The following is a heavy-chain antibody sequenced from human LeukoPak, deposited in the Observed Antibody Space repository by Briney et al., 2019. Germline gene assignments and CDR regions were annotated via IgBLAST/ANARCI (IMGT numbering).Heavy chain of an antibody. D-gene: IGHD3-22*01. V-gene: IGHV4-34*01. Sequence: PSETLSLTCAVYGGSFSGYYWSWIRQPPGKGLEWIGEINHSGSTNYNPSLKSRVTISVDTSKNQFSLKLSSVTAADTAVYYCANLYYYDSSGPNWGQGTLVTVSS. CDR3: ANLYYYDSSGPN. CDR1: GGSFSGYY. J-gene: IGHJ4*02. CDR2: INHSGST.